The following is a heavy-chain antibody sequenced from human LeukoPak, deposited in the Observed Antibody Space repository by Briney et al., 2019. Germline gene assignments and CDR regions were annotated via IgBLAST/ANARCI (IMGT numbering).Heavy chain of an antibody. V-gene: IGHV1-69*06. Sequence: SVTVSCKASGYTFTGYYMHWVRQAPGQGLEWMGGIIPIFGTANYAQKFQGRVTITADKSTSTAYMELSSLRSEDTAVYYCARGIALTPPYYDFWSGYSLTDHWGQGTLVTVSS. CDR1: GYTFTGYY. CDR3: ARGIALTPPYYDFWSGYSLTDH. D-gene: IGHD3-3*01. J-gene: IGHJ5*02. CDR2: IIPIFGTA.